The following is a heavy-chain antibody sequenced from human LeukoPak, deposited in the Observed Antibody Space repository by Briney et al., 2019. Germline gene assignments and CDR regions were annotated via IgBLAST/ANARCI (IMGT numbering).Heavy chain of an antibody. CDR1: GGSFSGYY. CDR2: INHSGST. Sequence: SETLSLTCAVYGGSFSGYYWSWIRQPPGKGLEWIGEINHSGSTNYNPSLKSRVTISVDTSKNQFSLKLSSVTAADMAVYYCARAPQWLANYFDYWGQGTLVTISS. D-gene: IGHD6-19*01. CDR3: ARAPQWLANYFDY. V-gene: IGHV4-34*01. J-gene: IGHJ4*02.